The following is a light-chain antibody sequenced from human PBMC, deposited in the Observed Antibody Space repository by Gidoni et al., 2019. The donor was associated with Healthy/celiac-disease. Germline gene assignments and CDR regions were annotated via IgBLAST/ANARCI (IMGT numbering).Light chain of an antibody. Sequence: QSVLTQPPSASGTPGQRVTISCSGSSSNIGSNYVYWYQQLPGTAPKLLIYRNNQRPSGVPDRFSGSKSGTSASLAISGLRSEDEADYYCAAWDDSLSGSFGGGTKLTGL. CDR3: AAWDDSLSGS. CDR1: SSNIGSNY. CDR2: RNN. J-gene: IGLJ3*02. V-gene: IGLV1-47*01.